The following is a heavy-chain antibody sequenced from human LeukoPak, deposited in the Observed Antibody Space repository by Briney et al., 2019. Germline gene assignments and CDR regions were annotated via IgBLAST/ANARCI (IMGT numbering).Heavy chain of an antibody. J-gene: IGHJ6*03. D-gene: IGHD6-6*01. Sequence: SETLSLTCTVSGGSISSYYWSWIRQPAGKGLEWIGRIYTSGSTNYNPSLKSRVTMSVDTSKNQFSLKLGSVTAADTAVYYCARVRNGRVSYYYYYYMDVWGKGTTVTVSS. CDR3: ARVRNGRVSYYYYYYMDV. CDR2: IYTSGST. CDR1: GGSISSYY. V-gene: IGHV4-4*07.